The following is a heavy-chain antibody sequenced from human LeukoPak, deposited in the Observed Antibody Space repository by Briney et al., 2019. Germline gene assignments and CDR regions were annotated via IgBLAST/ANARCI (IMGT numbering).Heavy chain of an antibody. Sequence: ASVKVSCKASGGTFSSYAISWVRQAPGQGLEWMGGIIPIFGTANYAQKFQGRVTITADDSTSTAYMELSSLISEDTAVYYCARSVGYDWDWFDPWGQGTLVTVSS. V-gene: IGHV1-69*13. J-gene: IGHJ5*02. CDR1: GGTFSSYA. CDR2: IIPIFGTA. D-gene: IGHD5-12*01. CDR3: ARSVGYDWDWFDP.